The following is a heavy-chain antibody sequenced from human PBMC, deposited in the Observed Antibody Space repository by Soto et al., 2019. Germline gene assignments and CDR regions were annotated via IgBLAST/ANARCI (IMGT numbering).Heavy chain of an antibody. J-gene: IGHJ5*02. CDR3: ARARGPVPAAATTNNWFDP. CDR2: IIPILGIA. CDR1: GGTFSSYT. D-gene: IGHD2-2*01. V-gene: IGHV1-69*02. Sequence: QVQLVQSGAEVKKPGSSVKVSCKASGGTFSSYTISWVRQAPGQGLEWMGRIIPILGIANYAQKFQGRVTITADKSTSTAYMELSSLRSEDTAVYYCARARGPVPAAATTNNWFDPWGQGTLVTVSS.